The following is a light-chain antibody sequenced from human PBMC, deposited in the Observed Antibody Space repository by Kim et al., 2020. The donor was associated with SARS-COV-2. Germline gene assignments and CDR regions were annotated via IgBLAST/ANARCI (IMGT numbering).Light chain of an antibody. Sequence: ERASIPCRVSQSPLHTRGRTYLDWYWQNQGRSPQLLFYLGSNRASGVPDRFSGSGSGTDFTLKISRVEAEDVGVYYSMQALQTPYSFGQGTKLEI. CDR2: LGS. V-gene: IGKV2-28*01. J-gene: IGKJ2*01. CDR1: QSPLHTRGRTY. CDR3: MQALQTPYS.